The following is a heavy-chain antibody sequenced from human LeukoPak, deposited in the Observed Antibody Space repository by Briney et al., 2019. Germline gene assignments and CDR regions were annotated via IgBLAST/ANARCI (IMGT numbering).Heavy chain of an antibody. CDR3: ARSMITFGGVRY. V-gene: IGHV4-34*01. Sequence: SETLSLTCAVYGGSFSGYYWSWIRQPPGKGLEWIGEINHSGSTNYNPSLKSRVTISADTSKNQFSLKLSSVTAADTAVYYCARSMITFGGVRYWGQGTLVTVSS. CDR1: GGSFSGYY. CDR2: INHSGST. D-gene: IGHD3-16*01. J-gene: IGHJ4*02.